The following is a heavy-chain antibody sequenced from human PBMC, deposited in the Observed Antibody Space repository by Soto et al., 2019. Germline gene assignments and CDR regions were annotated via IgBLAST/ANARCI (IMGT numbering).Heavy chain of an antibody. D-gene: IGHD5-12*01. CDR3: ARDRRWLPRGPNNWLDL. CDR1: GGSINSGDYY. V-gene: IGHV4-30-4*01. Sequence: SETLSLTCTVSGGSINSGDYYWTWVRQPPGKGLEWIGYIYYDGNSQHNPSLKSRVTMSIDTSKNQFSLNLSSVTAADTAVYHCARDRRWLPRGPNNWLDLWGQGTQVTVYS. CDR2: IYYDGNS. J-gene: IGHJ5*02.